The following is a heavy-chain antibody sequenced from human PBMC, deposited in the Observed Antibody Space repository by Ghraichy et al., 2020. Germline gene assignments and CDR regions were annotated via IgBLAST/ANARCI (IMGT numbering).Heavy chain of an antibody. J-gene: IGHJ4*02. CDR2: IDWDDDK. CDR3: ARVRYYYDNSGYFYIDY. D-gene: IGHD3-22*01. CDR1: GFSLSTSGMC. Sequence: GPTLVKPTQTLTLTCTFSGFSLSTSGMCVSWIRQAPGKALEWLARIDWDDDKYYSTSLKTRLTISKDASKNQVVLTMTNMDPVDTATYYFARVRYYYDNSGYFYIDYWGQGTMVTVSS. V-gene: IGHV2-70*11.